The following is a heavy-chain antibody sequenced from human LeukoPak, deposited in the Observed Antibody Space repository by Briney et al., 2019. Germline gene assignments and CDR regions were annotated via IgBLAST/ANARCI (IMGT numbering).Heavy chain of an antibody. Sequence: AGRSLRLSCAASGFTFSSYGMHWVRQAPGQGLEWVAVISYDGSKKYYADSVKGRFAISRDNSKNTLYLQVNSLRAEDTAVFYCSKDRAAATYYYGMDVWGQGTTVTVSS. CDR2: ISYDGSKK. CDR1: GFTFSSYG. CDR3: SKDRAAATYYYGMDV. J-gene: IGHJ6*02. V-gene: IGHV3-30*18. D-gene: IGHD6-13*01.